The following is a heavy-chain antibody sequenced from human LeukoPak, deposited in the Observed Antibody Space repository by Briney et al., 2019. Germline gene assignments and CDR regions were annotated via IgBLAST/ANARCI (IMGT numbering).Heavy chain of an antibody. CDR3: ARDKGDSHSSGSLFVF. D-gene: IGHD3-22*01. J-gene: IGHJ4*02. CDR2: MSSDGRNI. CDR1: GFSFISYT. V-gene: IGHV3-30*04. Sequence: GGSLRLSCVASGFSFISYTMHWVRQAPGKGLEWVAVMSSDGRNIFYADSVKGRFTISRDNAENSLYLQMNSLRVEDTAVYYCARDKGDSHSSGSLFVFGGQGTLVTVSS.